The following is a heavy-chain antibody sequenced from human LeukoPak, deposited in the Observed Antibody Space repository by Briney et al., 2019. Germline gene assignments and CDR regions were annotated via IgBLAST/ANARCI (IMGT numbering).Heavy chain of an antibody. CDR1: GGSISSYY. V-gene: IGHV4-59*01. CDR2: IYYSGST. CDR3: ASRAYCGGDCYHPYPHQH. D-gene: IGHD2-21*02. Sequence: SETLSLTCTVSGGSISSYYWSWIRQPPGKGLEWIGYIYYSGSTNYNPSLKSRATISVDTSKNQFSLKLSSVTAADTAVYYCASRAYCGGDCYHPYPHQHWGQGTLVTVSS. J-gene: IGHJ1*01.